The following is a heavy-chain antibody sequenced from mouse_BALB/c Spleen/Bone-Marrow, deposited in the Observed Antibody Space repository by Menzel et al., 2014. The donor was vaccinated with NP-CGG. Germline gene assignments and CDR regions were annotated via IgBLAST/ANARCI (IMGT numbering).Heavy chain of an antibody. J-gene: IGHJ2*01. CDR1: GFTFSSYA. CDR2: ISSGGNYT. V-gene: IGHV5-9-1*01. CDR3: ARYYGSSYDY. D-gene: IGHD1-1*01. Sequence: EVMLVESGGGLVKPGGSLKLSCAVSGFTFSSYAMSWVRQTPEKRLEWVATISSGGNYTYYPDSVKGRFTISRDNAKNTLYLQMSSLRSEDTAMYYCARYYGSSYDYWGQGTTLTVSS.